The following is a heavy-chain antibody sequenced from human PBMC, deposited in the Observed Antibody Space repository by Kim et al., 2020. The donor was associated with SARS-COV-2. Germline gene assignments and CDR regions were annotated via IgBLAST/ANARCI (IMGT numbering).Heavy chain of an antibody. CDR3: ARDALLIY. Sequence: GGSTQYADSVGGRFTISRDNSKNTLYLQINNLRVEDTAVYYCARDALLIYWGQGTLVTVSS. J-gene: IGHJ4*02. V-gene: IGHV3-53*01. D-gene: IGHD2-15*01. CDR2: GGST.